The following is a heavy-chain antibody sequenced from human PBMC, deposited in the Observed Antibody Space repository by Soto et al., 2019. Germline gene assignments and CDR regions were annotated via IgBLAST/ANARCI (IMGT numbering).Heavy chain of an antibody. V-gene: IGHV4-31*03. Sequence: PSETLSLTCTVTGVSVSSAGYYWTWIRQHPGKGLGWIGYISYSGSTYYNPSLKSRVTISVDTSKSQFSLKLNSVTAADTAVYYCARFVNYYYYGMDVWGQGTTVTVSS. CDR3: ARFVNYYYYGMDV. J-gene: IGHJ6*02. D-gene: IGHD2-21*01. CDR2: ISYSGST. CDR1: GVSVSSAGYY.